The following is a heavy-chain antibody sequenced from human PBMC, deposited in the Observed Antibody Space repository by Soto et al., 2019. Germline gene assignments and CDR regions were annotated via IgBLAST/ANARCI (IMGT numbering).Heavy chain of an antibody. CDR1: GGSIISADSY. Sequence: SETLSLTCVVSGGSIISADSYWFWIRKHPGKGLEWIGYIAYSGDTYYNRSRRSRVTISADTSENKFSLTLKSVTAADTAVYFCARDFERSAIASWGQGTPVT. J-gene: IGHJ5*01. V-gene: IGHV4-31*11. D-gene: IGHD3-9*01. CDR2: IAYSGDT. CDR3: ARDFERSAIAS.